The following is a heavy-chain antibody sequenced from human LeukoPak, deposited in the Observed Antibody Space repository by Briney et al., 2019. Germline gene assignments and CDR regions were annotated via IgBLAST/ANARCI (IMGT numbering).Heavy chain of an antibody. J-gene: IGHJ4*02. CDR2: ISSSSSFI. CDR1: GLAFSSYT. D-gene: IGHD1-26*01. V-gene: IGHV3-21*01. Sequence: GGSLRLSCAASGLAFSSYTVNWVRQAPGKGLEWVSSISSSSSFIYYADSVKGRFTISRDNAKNSMYLQMNSLRAEDTAVYYCARERGSYEGYYFDYWGQGTLVTVSS. CDR3: ARERGSYEGYYFDY.